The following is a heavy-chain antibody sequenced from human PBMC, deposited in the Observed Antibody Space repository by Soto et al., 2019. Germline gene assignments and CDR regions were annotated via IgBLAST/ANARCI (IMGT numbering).Heavy chain of an antibody. D-gene: IGHD6-6*01. CDR1: GGSIRSGSYY. J-gene: IGHJ4*02. V-gene: IGHV4-39*01. CDR2: IYYSGSA. Sequence: SETLSLTCTVSGGSIRSGSYYWGWIRQPPGKGLEWIGSIYYSGSAYYNSSLKSRATISVDTSKNQFSLNLSSVTAADTAVYYCATLRRGSSVAPRSLDYWGQGTQVTVSS. CDR3: ATLRRGSSVAPRSLDY.